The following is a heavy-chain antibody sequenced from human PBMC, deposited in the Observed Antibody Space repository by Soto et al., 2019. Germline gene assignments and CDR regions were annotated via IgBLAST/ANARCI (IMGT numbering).Heavy chain of an antibody. CDR2: IIPMFGTT. J-gene: IGHJ5*02. V-gene: IGHV1-69*01. Sequence: QVQLVQSEAEVQKPGSSVKVSCTAYGRTFSRYAINWVRKAPGQGLEWMGGIIPMFGTTNYAQKFQGRITTTADDSTSTDHKELTNLKSEDTAVYFCARVGDHTNPWGQGTLVTVSS. D-gene: IGHD3-16*01. CDR1: GRTFSRYA. CDR3: ARVGDHTNP.